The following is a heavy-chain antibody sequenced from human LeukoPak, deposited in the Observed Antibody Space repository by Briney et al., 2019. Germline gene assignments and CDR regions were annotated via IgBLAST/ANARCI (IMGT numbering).Heavy chain of an antibody. D-gene: IGHD1-26*01. CDR2: IYPGDSDT. J-gene: IGHJ3*02. CDR3: ARPYSGSYYDGTFDI. Sequence: HGESLKISCKGSGYSFTSYWIGWVRQMPGKVLEFMGIIYPGDSDTKYSPSFQGQVTFSADKSISTAYLQWSSLKASGTAMYYCARPYSGSYYDGTFDIWGQGTMVTVSS. CDR1: GYSFTSYW. V-gene: IGHV5-51*01.